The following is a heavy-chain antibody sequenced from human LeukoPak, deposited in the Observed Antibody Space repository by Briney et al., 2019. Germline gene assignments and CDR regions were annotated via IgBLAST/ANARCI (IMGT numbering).Heavy chain of an antibody. Sequence: GGSLRLSCATSGFTFSSYAMSWVRQAPGKGLEGVSGISVSGGSTYYADSVKGRFTISRDNAKNSLYLQMNSLRAEDTAVYYCAELGITMIGGVWGKGTTVTISS. CDR2: ISVSGGST. CDR1: GFTFSSYA. V-gene: IGHV3-23*01. J-gene: IGHJ6*04. D-gene: IGHD3-10*02. CDR3: AELGITMIGGV.